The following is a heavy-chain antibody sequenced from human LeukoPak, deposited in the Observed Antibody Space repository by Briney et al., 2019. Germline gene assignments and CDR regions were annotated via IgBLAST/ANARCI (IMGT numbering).Heavy chain of an antibody. D-gene: IGHD3-10*01. CDR3: ARDPSDYYGSGRRRTDNWFDP. Sequence: GRSLRLSCAASGFTFSSYGMHWVRQAPGKGLEWVAVIWYDGSNKYYADSVKGRFTISRDNCKNTLYLQMNSLRAEDTAVYYCARDPSDYYGSGRRRTDNWFDPWGQGTLVTVSS. CDR2: IWYDGSNK. J-gene: IGHJ5*02. V-gene: IGHV3-33*01. CDR1: GFTFSSYG.